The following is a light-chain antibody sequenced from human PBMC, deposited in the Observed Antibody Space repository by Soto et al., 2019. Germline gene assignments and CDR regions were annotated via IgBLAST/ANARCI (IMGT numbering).Light chain of an antibody. CDR2: TTS. J-gene: IGKJ1*01. CDR3: QQYGSSPRT. CDR1: QSVSSGS. V-gene: IGKV3-20*01. Sequence: EIVLTQSPGTLSLSPGERATLSCRASQSVSSGSLAWYQQKPGQAPRLLIYTTSSRATGIPDRFSGSGSGTDFTLTISRLEPEDFAVYYCQQYGSSPRTFGQGTKVEVK.